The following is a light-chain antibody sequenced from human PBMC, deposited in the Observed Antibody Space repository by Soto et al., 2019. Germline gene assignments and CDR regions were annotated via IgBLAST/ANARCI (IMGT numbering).Light chain of an antibody. V-gene: IGKV3-11*01. CDR3: QQRSNWPPT. J-gene: IGKJ5*01. CDR1: QSVSSY. CDR2: DAS. Sequence: EIVLTQSPATLSLSPGERATLSCRASQSVSSYLAWYQQKPGQAPRLLIYDASNRATGIPARFSGSGSGTDXTXTXSSXXXXDFAVYYCQQRSNWPPTFGQGTRLEIK.